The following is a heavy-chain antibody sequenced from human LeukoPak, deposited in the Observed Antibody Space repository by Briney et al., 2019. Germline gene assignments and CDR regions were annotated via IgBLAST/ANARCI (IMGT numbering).Heavy chain of an antibody. CDR2: ISSNGGST. CDR3: ARVSSSWYSYYFDY. V-gene: IGHV3-64*01. J-gene: IGHJ4*02. D-gene: IGHD6-13*01. Sequence: GGSLRLSCAASGFTFSSYAMHWVRQAPGKGLEYVSAISSNGGSTYYANSVKGRFTISRDNSKNTLYLQMGSLRAEDMAVYYCARVSSSWYSYYFDYWGQGTLVTVSS. CDR1: GFTFSSYA.